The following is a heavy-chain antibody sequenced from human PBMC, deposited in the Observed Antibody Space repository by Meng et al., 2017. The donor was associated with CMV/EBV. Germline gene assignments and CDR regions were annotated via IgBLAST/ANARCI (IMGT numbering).Heavy chain of an antibody. Sequence: KASGYTFTSYDINWVLQATGQGLEWIGWMNPNSGNTGYAQKFQSRVTMTRNTSISTAYMELSSLRSEDTAVYYCARGVIVGATGWFDPWGQGTLVTVSS. CDR2: MNPNSGNT. D-gene: IGHD1-26*01. V-gene: IGHV1-8*01. CDR1: GYTFTSYD. CDR3: ARGVIVGATGWFDP. J-gene: IGHJ5*02.